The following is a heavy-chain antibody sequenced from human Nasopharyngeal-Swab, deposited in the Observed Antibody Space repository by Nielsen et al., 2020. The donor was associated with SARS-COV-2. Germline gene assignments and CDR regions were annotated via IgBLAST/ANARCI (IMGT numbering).Heavy chain of an antibody. V-gene: IGHV3-23*01. CDR2: ISGSGGST. CDR1: GFSFSSYA. D-gene: IGHD6-19*01. J-gene: IGHJ4*02. Sequence: GESLKISCAASGFSFSSYAMSWVRQAPGKGLEWVSAISGSGGSTYYADSVKGRFTISRDKSKNTLYLQMNSLRAEDTAVYYCAKDRGAVAGSYYFDYWGQGTLVTVSS. CDR3: AKDRGAVAGSYYFDY.